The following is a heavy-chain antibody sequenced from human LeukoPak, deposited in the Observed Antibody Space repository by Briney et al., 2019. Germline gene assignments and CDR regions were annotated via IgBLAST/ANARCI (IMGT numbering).Heavy chain of an antibody. CDR3: ARSARGSYYYYMDA. CDR1: GGTFSSYA. CDR2: IIPIFGTA. V-gene: IGHV1-69*05. J-gene: IGHJ6*03. D-gene: IGHD3-16*01. Sequence: GASVKVSCKASGGTFSSYAISWVRQAPGQGLEWMGGIIPIFGTANYAQKFQGRVTITTDESTSTAYMELSSLRSEDTAVYYCARSARGSYYYYMDAWGKGTTVTVSS.